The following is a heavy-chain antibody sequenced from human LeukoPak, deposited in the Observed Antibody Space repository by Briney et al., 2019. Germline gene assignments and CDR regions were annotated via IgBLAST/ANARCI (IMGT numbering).Heavy chain of an antibody. CDR1: GASIRSYY. CDR3: STDSPTGFDH. V-gene: IGHV4-59*01. Sequence: SETLSLTCTVSGASIRSYYWSWTRQTPGKGLEWIGYIYHTGSTKYNPSLKSRVTISMDTSKNHFSLTLTSATAADTAVYYCSTDSPTGFDHWGQGALVTVSS. J-gene: IGHJ4*02. CDR2: IYHTGST. D-gene: IGHD2/OR15-2a*01.